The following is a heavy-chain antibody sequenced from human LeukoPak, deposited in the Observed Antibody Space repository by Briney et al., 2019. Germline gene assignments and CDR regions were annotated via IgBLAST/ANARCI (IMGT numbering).Heavy chain of an antibody. V-gene: IGHV3-30*03. Sequence: GGSLRLSCAASGFTFSSYAMSWVRQAPGKGLEWVAVISYDGSNKYYADSVKGRFTISRDNSKNTLSLQMNSLRAEDTAVYYCEGYSSSSGYWGQGTLVTVSS. J-gene: IGHJ4*02. CDR3: EGYSSSSGY. CDR1: GFTFSSYA. D-gene: IGHD6-6*01. CDR2: ISYDGSNK.